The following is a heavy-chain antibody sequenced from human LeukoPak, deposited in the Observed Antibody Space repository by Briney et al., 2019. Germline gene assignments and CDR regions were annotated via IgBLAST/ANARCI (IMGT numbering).Heavy chain of an antibody. CDR1: EXTFGAYS. Sequence: KAXEXTFGAYSIDWVRQAPGQGLDWVGGINPIFNILYYAQNFQGRVTITADESTNTAYLELDSLKHDDTAVYYCAAGRRLGELFFDYWGPGTLVTVSS. CDR2: INPIFNIL. D-gene: IGHD3-10*01. V-gene: IGHV1-69*01. CDR3: AAGRRLGELFFDY. J-gene: IGHJ4*02.